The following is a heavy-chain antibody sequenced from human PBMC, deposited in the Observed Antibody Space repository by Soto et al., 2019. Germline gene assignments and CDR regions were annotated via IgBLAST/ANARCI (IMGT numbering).Heavy chain of an antibody. J-gene: IGHJ6*02. V-gene: IGHV3-33*01. Sequence: GGSLRLSCAASGFTFSSYGMHWVRQAPGKGLEWVAVIWYDGSNKYYADSVKGRFTISRDNSKNTLYLQMNSLRAEDTAVYYCARDQVDCSGGRCYPGLYYYYGIDVWGQGTPVTVSS. CDR2: IWYDGSNK. CDR3: ARDQVDCSGGRCYPGLYYYYGIDV. D-gene: IGHD2-15*01. CDR1: GFTFSSYG.